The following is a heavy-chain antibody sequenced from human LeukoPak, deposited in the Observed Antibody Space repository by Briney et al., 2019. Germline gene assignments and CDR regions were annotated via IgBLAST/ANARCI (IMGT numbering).Heavy chain of an antibody. D-gene: IGHD2-15*01. V-gene: IGHV4-59*01. Sequence: PSETLSLTCTVSGGSISSYYWSWIRQPAGKGLEWIGYIYYSGSTNYNPSLKSRVTISVDTSKNQFSLKLSSVTAADTAVYYCARDLSGGSCFDIWGQGTMVTVS. J-gene: IGHJ3*02. CDR2: IYYSGST. CDR1: GGSISSYY. CDR3: ARDLSGGSCFDI.